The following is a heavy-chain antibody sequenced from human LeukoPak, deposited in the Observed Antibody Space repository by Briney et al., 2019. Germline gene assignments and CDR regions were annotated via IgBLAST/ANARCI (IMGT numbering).Heavy chain of an antibody. CDR3: ARGGNYYDSSGYPLDY. CDR1: GGSISSGSYY. CDR2: IYTSGST. D-gene: IGHD3-22*01. J-gene: IGHJ4*02. Sequence: SQTLSLTCTVSGGSISSGSYYWSWIRQPAGKGLEWIGRIYTSGSTNYNPSLKSRVTISVDTSKNQFSLKLSSVTAADTAVYYCARGGNYYDSSGYPLDYWGQGTLVIVSS. V-gene: IGHV4-61*02.